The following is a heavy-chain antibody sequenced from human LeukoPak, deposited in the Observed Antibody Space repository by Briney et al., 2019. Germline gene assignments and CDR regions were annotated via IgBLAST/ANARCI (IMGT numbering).Heavy chain of an antibody. CDR3: ATHSYGGNSGGGY. CDR2: ISSSSSYI. CDR1: GFTFSSYS. D-gene: IGHD4-23*01. J-gene: IGHJ4*02. V-gene: IGHV3-21*04. Sequence: PGGSLRLSCAASGFTFSSYSMNWVRQAPGKGLEWVSSISSSSSYIYYADSVKGRFTISRDNSKNTLYLQMNSLRAEDTAVYYCATHSYGGNSGGGYWGQGTLVTVSS.